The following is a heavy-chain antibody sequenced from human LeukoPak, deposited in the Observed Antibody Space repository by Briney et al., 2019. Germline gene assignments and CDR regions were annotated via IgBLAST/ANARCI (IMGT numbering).Heavy chain of an antibody. D-gene: IGHD1-7*01. V-gene: IGHV3-20*02. CDR2: INWNGGST. Sequence: GGALRLSFAASGFTFNDCGMSWVRHAPGKGLEWVSGINWNGGSTGYADAVKGRFSISRDNAKTSLYLQMNSLRAEDTALYHCARGAGGITGTTWYDYWGQGTLVTVSS. CDR1: GFTFNDCG. CDR3: ARGAGGITGTTWYDY. J-gene: IGHJ4*02.